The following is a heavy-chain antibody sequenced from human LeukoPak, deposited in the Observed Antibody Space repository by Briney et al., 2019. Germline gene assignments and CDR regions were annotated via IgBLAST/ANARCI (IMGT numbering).Heavy chain of an antibody. J-gene: IGHJ4*02. CDR1: GFTFSSYS. D-gene: IGHD5-12*01. CDR2: ISSSSSYI. V-gene: IGHV3-21*01. Sequence: GGSLRLPCAASGFTFSSYSMNWVRQAPGKGLEWVSSISSSSSYIYYADSVKGRFTISRDNAKNSLYLQMNSLRAEDTAVYYCARDLPRSGCFGYWGQGTLVTVSS. CDR3: ARDLPRSGCFGY.